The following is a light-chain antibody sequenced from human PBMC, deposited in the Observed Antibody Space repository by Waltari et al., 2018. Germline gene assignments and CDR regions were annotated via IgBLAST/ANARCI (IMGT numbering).Light chain of an antibody. CDR1: SSDVGAKNY. CDR3: CSSAASWV. CDR2: DVT. J-gene: IGLJ3*02. V-gene: IGLV2-11*01. Sequence: QSALTQPRSLSGSPGQSVTISCTGTSSDVGAKNYVSWYQHHPGKAPKRLIYDVTKRPSGVPDRFSGSKSDNTAFLTISGLQAEDEADYYCCSSAASWVFGGGTKLTVL.